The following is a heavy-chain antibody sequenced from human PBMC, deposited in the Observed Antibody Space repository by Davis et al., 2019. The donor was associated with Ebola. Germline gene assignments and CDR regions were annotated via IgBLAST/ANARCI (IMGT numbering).Heavy chain of an antibody. D-gene: IGHD1-20*01. Sequence: HSQTLSLTCAISGDSVSSTGWNWIRQSPSRGLEWLGRTYYNSKWFHDYAVSVKSRITVDPDTSKNQFSLQLNSVTPEDTAVYYCARYTWNDRRFDPWGQGTLVTVSS. J-gene: IGHJ5*02. V-gene: IGHV6-1*01. CDR3: ARYTWNDRRFDP. CDR2: TYYNSKWFH. CDR1: GDSVSSTG.